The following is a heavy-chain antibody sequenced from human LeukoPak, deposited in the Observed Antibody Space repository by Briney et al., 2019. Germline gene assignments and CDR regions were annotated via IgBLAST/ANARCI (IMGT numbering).Heavy chain of an antibody. V-gene: IGHV7-4-1*02. J-gene: IGHJ4*02. CDR1: GYTFTSYA. CDR3: ARDSPTIAAASHDY. Sequence: GASVKVSCKASGYTFTSYAMNWVRQAPGQGLEWMGWINTNTGNPTYAQGFTGRFVFSLDTSVSTAYLQISSLKAEDTAVYYCARDSPTIAAASHDYWGQGTLVTVSS. D-gene: IGHD6-13*01. CDR2: INTNTGNP.